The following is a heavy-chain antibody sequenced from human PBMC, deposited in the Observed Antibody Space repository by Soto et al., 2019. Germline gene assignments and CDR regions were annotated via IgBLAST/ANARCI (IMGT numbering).Heavy chain of an antibody. CDR3: ARLGRYSSSGYYGMDV. Sequence: GESLKISCKGSGYSFTSYWIGWVRQMPGKGLEWMGIIYPGDSDTRYSPSFQGQVTISADKSISTAYLQWSSLKASDTAMYYCARLGRYSSSGYYGMDVWRPGTTVTVSS. CDR2: IYPGDSDT. CDR1: GYSFTSYW. D-gene: IGHD6-13*01. V-gene: IGHV5-51*01. J-gene: IGHJ6*02.